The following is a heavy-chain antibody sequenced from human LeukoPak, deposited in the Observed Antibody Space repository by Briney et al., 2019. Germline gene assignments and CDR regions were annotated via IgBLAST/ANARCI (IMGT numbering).Heavy chain of an antibody. J-gene: IGHJ6*02. Sequence: PSETLSLTCTVSGDSINKYSWSWIRQPPGKGLEWIGHVCYSRPTEYTPSLKSRVTISLDTSRSQFSLQLGSVTAADTAVYYCARQKWDRLTYYYFSLDVWGQGTTVTVS. V-gene: IGHV4-59*08. CDR1: GDSINKYS. CDR3: ARQKWDRLTYYYFSLDV. CDR2: VCYSRPT. D-gene: IGHD1-26*01.